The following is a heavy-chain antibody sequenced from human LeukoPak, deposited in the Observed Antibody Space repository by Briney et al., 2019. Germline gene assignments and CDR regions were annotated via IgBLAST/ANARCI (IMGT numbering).Heavy chain of an antibody. Sequence: GRSLRLSCAASGFTFSSYAMHWVRQAPGKGLEWVAVISYDGSNKYYADSVKGRFTISRVNSKNTLYLQMNSLRAEDTAVYYCARDQSSSFDYWGQGTLVTVSS. CDR3: ARDQSSSFDY. D-gene: IGHD6-13*01. CDR2: ISYDGSNK. CDR1: GFTFSSYA. V-gene: IGHV3-30*04. J-gene: IGHJ4*02.